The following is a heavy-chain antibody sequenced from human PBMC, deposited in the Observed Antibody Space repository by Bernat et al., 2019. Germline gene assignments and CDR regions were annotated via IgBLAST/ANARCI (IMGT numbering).Heavy chain of an antibody. D-gene: IGHD3-10*01. CDR1: GGTFSSYA. CDR2: IIPIFGTA. V-gene: IGHV1-69*01. J-gene: IGHJ2*01. CDR3: ATGPMITMVRGAPNWYFDL. Sequence: QVQLVQSGAEVKKPGSSVKVSCKASGGTFSSYAISWVRQAPGQGLEWMGGIIPIFGTANYAQKFQGRVTITADESTSTAYMELSSLRSEDTAVYYCATGPMITMVRGAPNWYFDLWGRGTLVTVSS.